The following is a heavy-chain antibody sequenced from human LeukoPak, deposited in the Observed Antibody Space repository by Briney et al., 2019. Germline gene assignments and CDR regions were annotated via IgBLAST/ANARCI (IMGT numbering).Heavy chain of an antibody. Sequence: SETLSLTCTVSGGSISSSSYYWGWIRQPPWKGLEWSGSIYYSGSTYYNPSLKSRVTISVDTSKNQFSLKLSSVTAADTAVYYCARDQRVLRFFDYWGQGTLVTVSS. CDR3: ARDQRVLRFFDY. V-gene: IGHV4-39*07. CDR2: IYYSGST. CDR1: GGSISSSSYY. D-gene: IGHD3-3*01. J-gene: IGHJ4*02.